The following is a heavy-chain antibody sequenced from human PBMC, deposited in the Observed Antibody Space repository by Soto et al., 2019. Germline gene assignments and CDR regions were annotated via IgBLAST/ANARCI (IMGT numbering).Heavy chain of an antibody. Sequence: QVQLVQSGAEVKKPGSSVKVSCKASGGTFSSYTISWVRQAPGQGLEWMGRIIPILGIANYAQKFQGRVTITADKSTRTAYMELSSLRSEDTAVYYCARKNHSSWSYYFDYWGQGTLVTVSS. CDR2: IIPILGIA. D-gene: IGHD6-13*01. V-gene: IGHV1-69*02. J-gene: IGHJ4*02. CDR1: GGTFSSYT. CDR3: ARKNHSSWSYYFDY.